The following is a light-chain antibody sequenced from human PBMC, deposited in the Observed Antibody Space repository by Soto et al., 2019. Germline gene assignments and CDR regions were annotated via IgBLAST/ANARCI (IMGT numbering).Light chain of an antibody. J-gene: IGKJ2*01. CDR2: ATS. Sequence: EIVLTQSPGTLSLSSGERATLSCRASQSVSSSYLAWYQQKPGQAPRLLVYATSSRATGIPDRFSGSGSGTNFTLTNSRLEPEDCAVYYCQQYGSSSFSFGLGNKLEIK. CDR3: QQYGSSSFS. V-gene: IGKV3-20*01. CDR1: QSVSSSY.